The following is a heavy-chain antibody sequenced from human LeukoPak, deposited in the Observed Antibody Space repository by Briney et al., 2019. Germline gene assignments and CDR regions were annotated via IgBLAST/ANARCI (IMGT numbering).Heavy chain of an antibody. CDR2: IVPIFGTA. J-gene: IGHJ5*02. D-gene: IGHD5-18*01. CDR3: ARDTAMDHGSNWFDP. Sequence: SVNVSSKTSGGTFSSYAISWVRHAPGQRLEWRGGIVPIFGTANYAQKFLRRVTITTDESTSTAYMELSSLRSEDTGVYYCARDTAMDHGSNWFDPWGQGTLVTVSS. CDR1: GGTFSSYA. V-gene: IGHV1-69*05.